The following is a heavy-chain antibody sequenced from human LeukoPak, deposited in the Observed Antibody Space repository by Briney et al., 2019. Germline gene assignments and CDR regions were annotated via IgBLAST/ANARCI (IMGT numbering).Heavy chain of an antibody. CDR3: AREKDTATSLYYYYMDV. Sequence: GGSLRLSCAASGFTFSSYGMSWVRQAPGKGLEWVSAISGSGGGTYYADSVKGRFTISRDNAKNSLYLQMNSLRAEDTAVYYCAREKDTATSLYYYYMDVWGKGTTVTVSS. V-gene: IGHV3-23*01. D-gene: IGHD5-18*01. CDR1: GFTFSSYG. J-gene: IGHJ6*03. CDR2: ISGSGGGT.